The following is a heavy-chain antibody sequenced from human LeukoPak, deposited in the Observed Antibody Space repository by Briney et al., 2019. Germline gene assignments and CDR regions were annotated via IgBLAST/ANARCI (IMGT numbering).Heavy chain of an antibody. CDR2: ISGSGGST. V-gene: IGHV3-23*01. CDR1: GFTCSSYS. D-gene: IGHD6-19*01. J-gene: IGHJ4*02. Sequence: QPGGSLRLSCAASGFTCSSYSMPWVRRAPGKGREWGSGISGSGGSTYYADSVKGRFTISRDNSKHTLYLQTNSLRAEDTAVYYCAKEGSYSSGWRGFDYWGQGTLVTVSS. CDR3: AKEGSYSSGWRGFDY.